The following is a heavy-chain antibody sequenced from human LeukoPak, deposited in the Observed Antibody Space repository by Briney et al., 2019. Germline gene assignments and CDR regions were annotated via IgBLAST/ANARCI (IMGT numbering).Heavy chain of an antibody. V-gene: IGHV1-69*04. CDR1: GGTFSSYA. Sequence: GASVKVSCKASGGTFSSYAISWVRQAPGQGLEWMGRIIPILGIANYAQKFQGRVTITADKSTSTAYMELSSLRSEDTAVYYCARRSALGDGYNFDYWGQGTLVTVSS. CDR2: IIPILGIA. CDR3: ARRSALGDGYNFDY. D-gene: IGHD5-24*01. J-gene: IGHJ4*02.